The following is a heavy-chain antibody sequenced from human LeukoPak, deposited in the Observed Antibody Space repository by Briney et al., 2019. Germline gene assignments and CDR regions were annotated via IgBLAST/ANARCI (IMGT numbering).Heavy chain of an antibody. V-gene: IGHV1-3*01. CDR3: ARRDYDTSGYSRNLDY. CDR1: GYTLISYA. Sequence: ASVKVSCKASGYTLISYAMHWVRQAPGQRLEWMGWINAGNGNTEYSQKFQGRVTFTRDTSASTAYMELSSLRSEDTAVYYCARRDYDTSGYSRNLDYWGQGTLVTVSS. J-gene: IGHJ4*02. CDR2: INAGNGNT. D-gene: IGHD3-22*01.